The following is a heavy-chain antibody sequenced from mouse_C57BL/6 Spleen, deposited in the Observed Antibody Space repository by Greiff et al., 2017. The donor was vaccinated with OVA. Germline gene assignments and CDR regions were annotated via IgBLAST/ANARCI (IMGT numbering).Heavy chain of an antibody. CDR3: TRDRGITTVVGEYFDV. CDR1: GFTFSSYA. D-gene: IGHD1-1*01. J-gene: IGHJ1*03. CDR2: ISSGGDYI. V-gene: IGHV5-9-1*02. Sequence: EVKLVESGEGLVKPGGSLKLSCAASGFTFSSYAMSWVRQTPEKRLEWVAYISSGGDYIYYADTVKGRFTISRDNARNTLYLQMSSLKSEDTAMYYCTRDRGITTVVGEYFDVWGTGTTVTVSS.